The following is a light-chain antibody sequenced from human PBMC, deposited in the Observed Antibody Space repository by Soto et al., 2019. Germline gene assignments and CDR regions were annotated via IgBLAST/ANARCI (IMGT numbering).Light chain of an antibody. Sequence: SYELTQPPSVSVSPGQTASITCSGDKLGDKYACWYQQKPGQSPVLVIYQDTKRPSGIPERFSGSNSGNTATLTISGTQALDEADYYCQAWDNNFEVVFGGGTKLTVL. CDR3: QAWDNNFEVV. J-gene: IGLJ2*01. V-gene: IGLV3-1*01. CDR1: KLGDKY. CDR2: QDT.